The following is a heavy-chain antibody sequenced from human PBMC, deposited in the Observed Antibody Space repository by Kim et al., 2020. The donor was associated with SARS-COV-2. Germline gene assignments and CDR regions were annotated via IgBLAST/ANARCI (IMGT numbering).Heavy chain of an antibody. CDR2: ISGSGGST. CDR3: AKPHTRTCDGFWSGLYYLDD. CDR1: GFTFSSYA. V-gene: IGHV3-23*01. Sequence: GGSLRLSCAASGFTFSSYAMSWVRQAPGKGLEWVSAISGSGGSTYYADSVKGRFTISRDNSKNTLYLQMNSLRAEDTAVYYCAKPHTRTCDGFWSGLYYLDDWGKGTTVTVSS. J-gene: IGHJ6*03. D-gene: IGHD3-3*01.